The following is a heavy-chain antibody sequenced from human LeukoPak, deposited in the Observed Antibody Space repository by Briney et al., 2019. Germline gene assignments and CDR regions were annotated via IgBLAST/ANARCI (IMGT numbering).Heavy chain of an antibody. V-gene: IGHV1-46*01. Sequence: ASVKVSCKASGYTFTSYYMHWVRQAPGQGLEWMGIINPSGGSTSYAQKFQGRVTMTRDTSTSTVYMELSSLRSEDTAVYYCARDKHDYVWGSYPGDWGQGTLVTVSS. CDR1: GYTFTSYY. D-gene: IGHD3-16*02. CDR2: INPSGGST. J-gene: IGHJ4*02. CDR3: ARDKHDYVWGSYPGD.